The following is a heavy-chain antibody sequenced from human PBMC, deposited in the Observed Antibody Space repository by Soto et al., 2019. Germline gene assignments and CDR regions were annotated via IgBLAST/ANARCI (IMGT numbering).Heavy chain of an antibody. V-gene: IGHV4-59*01. Sequence: SETLSLTCTVSGGSIISYYCSFIRHPPGKGLEWIGYIYYSGSTNYNPSLKSRVTISVDTSKNQFSLKLSSVTAADTAVYYCARERGGSRDAFDIWGQGTMVTVSS. J-gene: IGHJ3*02. CDR1: GGSIISYY. CDR2: IYYSGST. D-gene: IGHD1-26*01. CDR3: ARERGGSRDAFDI.